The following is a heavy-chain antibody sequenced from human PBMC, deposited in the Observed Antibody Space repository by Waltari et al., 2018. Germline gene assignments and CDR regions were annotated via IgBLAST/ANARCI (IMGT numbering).Heavy chain of an antibody. V-gene: IGHV3-53*01. CDR2: INSVGRS. CDR3: AGTDYGDSYFDY. J-gene: IGHJ4*02. D-gene: IGHD4-17*01. Sequence: EVQLVESGGGLIQPGGSLRLSCAASGFTVSSNYMSWVRQAPGKGLGVFSVINSVGRSYYADSVTGRFTNSRDNSKNTLYLQMISLGAEDTAVYYCAGTDYGDSYFDYWGQGTLVTVSS. CDR1: GFTVSSNY.